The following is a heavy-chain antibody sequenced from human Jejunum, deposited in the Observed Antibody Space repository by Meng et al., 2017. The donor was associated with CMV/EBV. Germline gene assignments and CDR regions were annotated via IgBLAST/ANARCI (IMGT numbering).Heavy chain of an antibody. CDR2: IQYDGSNK. CDR3: VRSPATLGEFNL. J-gene: IGHJ4*03. Sequence: AASGFSFNGDGMHWVRQAPGKGLEWVAFIQYDGSNKFYADSVKGRFTISRDNSKNTLYLQMNNLRVEDTAVYYCVRSPATLGEFNLWGQGTLVTVSS. CDR1: GFSFNGDG. V-gene: IGHV3-30*02. D-gene: IGHD2-21*01.